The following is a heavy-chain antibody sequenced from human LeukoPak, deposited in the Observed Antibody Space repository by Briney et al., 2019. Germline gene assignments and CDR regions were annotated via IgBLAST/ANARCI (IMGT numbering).Heavy chain of an antibody. CDR3: AKDQGIFVVVSDWFDP. J-gene: IGHJ5*02. CDR1: GFTFSSYA. CDR2: ISGSGGST. V-gene: IGHV3-23*01. D-gene: IGHD2-15*01. Sequence: GGSLRLSCAASGFTFSSYAMCWVRQAPGKGLEWVSTISGSGGSTYYADSVTGRFTISRDHSKMYLQMNSLRAEDTAVYYCAKDQGIFVVVSDWFDPWGQGTLVTVSS.